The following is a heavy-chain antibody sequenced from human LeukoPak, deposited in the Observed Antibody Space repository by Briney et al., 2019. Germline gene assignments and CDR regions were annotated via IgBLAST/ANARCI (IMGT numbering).Heavy chain of an antibody. D-gene: IGHD3-3*01. CDR1: GFTFSSCA. CDR2: TRGSGATT. J-gene: IGHJ5*01. CDR3: AKVRSFGVVKLSIDS. V-gene: IGHV3-23*01. Sequence: GGSPRLSCVASGFTFSSCAMSWVRRAPGKGLEWVSSTRGSGATTYYADSVKGRFTISRDNFQNTLYLQMNSLRAEDTAVYYCAKVRSFGVVKLSIDSWGQGALVTVSS.